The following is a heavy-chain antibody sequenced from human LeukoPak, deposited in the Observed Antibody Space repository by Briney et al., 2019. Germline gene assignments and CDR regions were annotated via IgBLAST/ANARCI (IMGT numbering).Heavy chain of an antibody. Sequence: ASVKVSCKASGYTFTSYYMHWVRQAPGQGLEWMGWINPNSGGTNYAQKFQGRVTMTRDTSISTAYMELSRLRSDDTAVYYCARDLTHSSGWYSPFDYWGQGTLVTVSS. CDR1: GYTFTSYY. D-gene: IGHD6-19*01. CDR3: ARDLTHSSGWYSPFDY. J-gene: IGHJ4*02. V-gene: IGHV1-2*02. CDR2: INPNSGGT.